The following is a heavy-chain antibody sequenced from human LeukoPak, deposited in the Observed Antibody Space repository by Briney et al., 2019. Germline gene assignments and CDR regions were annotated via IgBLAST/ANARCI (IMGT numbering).Heavy chain of an antibody. CDR1: GDSISSYY. D-gene: IGHD3-10*01. V-gene: IGHV4-59*12. Sequence: SETLSLTCTVSGDSISSYYWSWIRQSPGKGLEWLGYIYYTGSTNYNPSLESRVTISVDTSKNQFSLKLSSVTAADTAVYYCARVVDGSGSYYDDYYYMDVWGKGTTVTVSS. CDR3: ARVVDGSGSYYDDYYYMDV. J-gene: IGHJ6*03. CDR2: IYYTGST.